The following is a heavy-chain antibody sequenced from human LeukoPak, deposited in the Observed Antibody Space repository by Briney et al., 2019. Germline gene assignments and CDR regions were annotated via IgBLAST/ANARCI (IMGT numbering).Heavy chain of an antibody. CDR1: GYTFTNYA. D-gene: IGHD3-16*02. Sequence: GASVKVSCKASGYTFTNYAMNWVRQAPGQGLEWMGWIHPSTGNPTYAQDFTGRFVFSLDTSVSTTYLQISSLKAEDTAVYYCARAYQRLGGLSLPDYWGQGTLVTVSS. J-gene: IGHJ4*02. CDR3: ARAYQRLGGLSLPDY. CDR2: IHPSTGNP. V-gene: IGHV7-4-1*02.